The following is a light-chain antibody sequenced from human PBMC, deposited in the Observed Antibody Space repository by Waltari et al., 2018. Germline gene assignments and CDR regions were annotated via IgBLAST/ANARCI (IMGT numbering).Light chain of an antibody. CDR3: QQYDDWPRT. V-gene: IGKV3-15*01. CDR1: QSVGTS. Sequence: EIVMPQSPASLSVSPGDRVTLSCSASQSVGTSLAWYQQRPGRAPRLLVYRASTRASDIPARFSGSGSGTDFTLSISTLQSEDFAVYYCQQYDDWPRTFGQGTKVEIK. J-gene: IGKJ1*01. CDR2: RAS.